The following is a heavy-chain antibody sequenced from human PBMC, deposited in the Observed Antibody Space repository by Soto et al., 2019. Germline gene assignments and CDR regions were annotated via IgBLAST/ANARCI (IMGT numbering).Heavy chain of an antibody. CDR3: AKSGALGALRYFDY. D-gene: IGHD1-26*01. V-gene: IGHV3-23*01. CDR2: ISGSGGST. CDR1: GFTLSRYA. J-gene: IGHJ4*02. Sequence: GGSLRLSCATSGFTLSRYAMNWGRQAPGKGLEWVSAISGSGGSTYYADSVKGRFTISRDNSKNTLYLQMNSLRAEDTAVYYCAKSGALGALRYFDYWGQGTLVTVSS.